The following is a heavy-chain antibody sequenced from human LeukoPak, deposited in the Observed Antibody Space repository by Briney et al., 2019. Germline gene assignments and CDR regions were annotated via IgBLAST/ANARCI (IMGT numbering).Heavy chain of an antibody. CDR2: IYYSGST. CDR3: ARSYYYDSSGYYSLGFVY. Sequence: PSETLSLTCTVSGGSISSYYWSWIRQPPGKGLEWIGYIYYSGSTNYNPSLKSRVTILVDTSKNQFSLKLSSVTAADTAVYYCARSYYYDSSGYYSLGFVYWGQGTLVTVSS. V-gene: IGHV4-59*01. CDR1: GGSISSYY. D-gene: IGHD3-22*01. J-gene: IGHJ4*02.